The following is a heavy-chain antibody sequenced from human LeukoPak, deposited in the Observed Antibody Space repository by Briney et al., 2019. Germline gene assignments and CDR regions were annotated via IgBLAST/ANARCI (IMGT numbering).Heavy chain of an antibody. V-gene: IGHV3-23*01. CDR2: ISGSGGST. Sequence: GGSLRLSCAASGLTFSNYAMTWVRQAPGKGLEWVSAISGSGGSTYYADSVKGRFTISRDNSKNTLYLQMNSLRAEDTAVYYCAKGDSSGYYYYYFDYWGQGTLVTVSS. CDR3: AKGDSSGYYYYYFDY. CDR1: GLTFSNYA. D-gene: IGHD3-22*01. J-gene: IGHJ4*02.